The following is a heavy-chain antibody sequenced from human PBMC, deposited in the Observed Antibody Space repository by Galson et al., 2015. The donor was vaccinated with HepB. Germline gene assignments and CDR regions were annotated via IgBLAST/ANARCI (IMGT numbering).Heavy chain of an antibody. CDR2: ISYDGSSK. V-gene: IGHV3-30*18. J-gene: IGHJ6*02. Sequence: SLRLSCAASGFTFSSYGMHWVRQAPGKGLEWVAVISYDGSSKYYADSVKGRFTISRDNSKNTLYLQMNSLRAEDTAVYYCAKDFAMVVAAKGPLFYYYYGMDVWGQGTTVTVSS. CDR1: GFTFSSYG. CDR3: AKDFAMVVAAKGPLFYYYYGMDV. D-gene: IGHD2-15*01.